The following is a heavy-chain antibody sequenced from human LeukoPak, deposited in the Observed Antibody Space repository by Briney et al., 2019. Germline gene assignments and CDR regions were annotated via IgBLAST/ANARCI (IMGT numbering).Heavy chain of an antibody. CDR1: GGSISSYY. CDR3: ARGGAYDFWSGYSAAWYAFDI. D-gene: IGHD3-3*01. Sequence: SETLSLTCTVSGGSISSYYWSWIRQPPGKGLEWIGYIYYSGSTNYNPSLKSRVTISVDTSKNQFSLKLSSVTAADTAVYYCARGGAYDFWSGYSAAWYAFDIWGQGTTVTVSS. V-gene: IGHV4-59*01. J-gene: IGHJ3*02. CDR2: IYYSGST.